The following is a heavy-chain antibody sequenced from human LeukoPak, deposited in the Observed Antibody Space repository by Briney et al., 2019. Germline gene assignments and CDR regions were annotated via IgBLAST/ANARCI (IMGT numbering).Heavy chain of an antibody. CDR3: ARDLGILVGATYAFDI. Sequence: GGSLRLSCAASGFTFSSYSMNWVRQAPGKGLEWVSSISSSSSYIYYADSVKGRFTISRDNAKNSLYLQMNSLRAEDTAVYYCARDLGILVGATYAFDIWGQGTMVTVSS. CDR1: GFTFSSYS. V-gene: IGHV3-21*01. J-gene: IGHJ3*02. CDR2: ISSSSSYI. D-gene: IGHD1-26*01.